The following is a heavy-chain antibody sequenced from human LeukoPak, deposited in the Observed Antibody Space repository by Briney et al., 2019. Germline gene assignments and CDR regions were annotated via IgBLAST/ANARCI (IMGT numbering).Heavy chain of an antibody. V-gene: IGHV4-61*02. CDR3: ARLQRYVSPNDDY. CDR2: IYASGNT. CDR1: GGSISSGNYY. J-gene: IGHJ4*02. D-gene: IGHD2-2*01. Sequence: SETLSLTCTVSGGSISSGNYYWSWIRQPAGQGLEWIGRIYASGNTNYNPSLKSRVTISLDTSKNQFSLRLSSVTAADTAVYYCARLQRYVSPNDDYWGQGTLVTVSS.